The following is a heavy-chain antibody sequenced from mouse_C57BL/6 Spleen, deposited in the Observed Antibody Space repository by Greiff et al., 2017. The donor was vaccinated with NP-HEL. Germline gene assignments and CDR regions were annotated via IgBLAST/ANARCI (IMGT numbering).Heavy chain of an antibody. CDR3: ARDSSGPHYYAMDY. D-gene: IGHD3-2*02. CDR1: GFTFSSYA. CDR2: ISDGGSYT. J-gene: IGHJ4*01. V-gene: IGHV5-4*01. Sequence: EVKLVESGGGLVKPGGSLKLSCAASGFTFSSYAMSWVRQTPEKRLEWVATISDGGSYTYYPDNVKGRFTISRDNAKNNLYLQMSHLKSEDTAMYYCARDSSGPHYYAMDYWGQGTSVTVSS.